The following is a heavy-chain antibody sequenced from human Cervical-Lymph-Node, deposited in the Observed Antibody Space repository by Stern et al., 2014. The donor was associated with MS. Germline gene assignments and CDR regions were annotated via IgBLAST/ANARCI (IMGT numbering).Heavy chain of an antibody. CDR3: ARSALYDDSGTYNMDV. J-gene: IGHJ6*03. V-gene: IGHV1-45*02. D-gene: IGHD1-1*01. Sequence: LVQSGAEVKKTGSSVKVSCKASGYTFTYRYLHWVRQAPGQALEWMGWITPYNGNTNYAQRFQDRVTISRDMSLSTAYMELSSLRSDDTAVYYCARSALYDDSGTYNMDVWGQGTTVTVSS. CDR1: GYTFTYRY. CDR2: ITPYNGNT.